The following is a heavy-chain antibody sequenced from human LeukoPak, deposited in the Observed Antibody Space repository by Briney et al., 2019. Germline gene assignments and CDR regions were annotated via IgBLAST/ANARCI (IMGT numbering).Heavy chain of an antibody. V-gene: IGHV3-23*01. CDR2: ISDSGSST. CDR3: AKSVVVVVAEYFDY. CDR1: GFTFSGYA. Sequence: PGGSLRLSCAASGFTFSGYAMTWVRQSPGKGLEWVSAISDSGSSTYYADSVKGRFTISRDNSKNTLYLQMNSLRAEDTAVYYCAKSVVVVVAEYFDYWGQGTLVTVSS. D-gene: IGHD2-15*01. J-gene: IGHJ4*02.